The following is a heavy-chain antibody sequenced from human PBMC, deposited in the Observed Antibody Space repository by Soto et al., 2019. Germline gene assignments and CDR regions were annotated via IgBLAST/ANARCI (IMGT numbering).Heavy chain of an antibody. CDR1: GGTFRNYP. Sequence: QVQLVQSGPEVKKPGSSVKVSCKASGGTFRNYPINWVRQAPGQRLEWMGSIFPLTDIPDYAQNFQARLTISADKSTSTAYMELSSLTSDDTAMYFCARGPLVVLNYFESWGQGTLVTVSS. J-gene: IGHJ4*02. CDR3: ARGPLVVLNYFES. V-gene: IGHV1-69*02. CDR2: IFPLTDIP.